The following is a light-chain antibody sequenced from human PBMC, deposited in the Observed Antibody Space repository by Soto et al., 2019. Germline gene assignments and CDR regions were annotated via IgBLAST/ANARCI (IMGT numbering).Light chain of an antibody. Sequence: EIVLTQSPGTLSLSPGERVTLSCRASQSDTNSYVAWYQQKPGQAPRLLIYDAATRATGIPDRFSGSGSGTDFSLTISRLEPEDLAVYFCQQYGSSPLTFGGGTKVDIK. CDR1: QSDTNSY. V-gene: IGKV3-20*01. J-gene: IGKJ4*01. CDR3: QQYGSSPLT. CDR2: DAA.